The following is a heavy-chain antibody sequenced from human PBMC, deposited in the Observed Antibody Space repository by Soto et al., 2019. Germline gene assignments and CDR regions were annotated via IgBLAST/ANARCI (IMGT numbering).Heavy chain of an antibody. D-gene: IGHD3-22*01. CDR1: GGSISSSSYY. Sequence: QLQLQESGPGLVKPSETLSLTCTVSGGSISSSSYYWGWIRQPPGKGLEWIGSIYYSGSTYYNPSLKSRVTMSVDTSKNQFSLKLSSVTAADTAVYYCARVPRPSGYSPWNFQHWGQGTLVTVSS. CDR3: ARVPRPSGYSPWNFQH. J-gene: IGHJ1*01. V-gene: IGHV4-39*01. CDR2: IYYSGST.